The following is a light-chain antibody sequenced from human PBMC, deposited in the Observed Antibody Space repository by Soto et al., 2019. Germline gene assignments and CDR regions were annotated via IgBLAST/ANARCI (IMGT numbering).Light chain of an antibody. J-gene: IGLJ1*01. CDR2: YDN. CDR1: SSNIGAGYD. Sequence: QSVLTQPLSVSGAPGQRVTISCTGSSSNIGAGYDVHWYQQLPGAAPKLLIYYDNLRPSGVPDRISGSKSGTSASLAISGLQSDDEADYYCAAWDDSLNGRVFGTGTKVTVL. V-gene: IGLV1-40*01. CDR3: AAWDDSLNGRV.